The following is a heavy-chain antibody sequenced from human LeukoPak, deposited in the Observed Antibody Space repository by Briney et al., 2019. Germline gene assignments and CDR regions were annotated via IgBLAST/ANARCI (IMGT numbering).Heavy chain of an antibody. CDR3: ARMRGPTTGALDI. J-gene: IGHJ3*02. CDR1: GFTFSDYY. CDR2: ISSSSSYT. V-gene: IGHV3-11*06. Sequence: PGGSLRLSCAASGFTFSDYYMSWIRQAPGKGLEWVSYISSSSSYTNYVDSVKGRFTISRDNANNSLYLQVASLRDEDTAIYYCARMRGPTTGALDIWGPGTMVAASS. D-gene: IGHD1-26*01.